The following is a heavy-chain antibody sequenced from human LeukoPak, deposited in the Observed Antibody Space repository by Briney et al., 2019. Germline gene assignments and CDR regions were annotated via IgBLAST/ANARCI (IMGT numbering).Heavy chain of an antibody. J-gene: IGHJ4*02. Sequence: SETLSLTCTVSGGSISGYYWSWIRQPPGKGLEWIGYIYYSGSTYYNPSLKSRVTISVDTSKNQFSLKLSSVTAADTAVYYCARLPNYYYDSSGTLADYWGQGTLVTVSS. V-gene: IGHV4-59*06. CDR1: GGSISGYY. CDR2: IYYSGST. CDR3: ARLPNYYYDSSGTLADY. D-gene: IGHD3-22*01.